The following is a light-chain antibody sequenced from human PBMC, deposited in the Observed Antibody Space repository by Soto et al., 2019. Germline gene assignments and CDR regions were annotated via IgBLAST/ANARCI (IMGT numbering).Light chain of an antibody. J-gene: IGKJ5*01. CDR1: QSVSNN. CDR2: GAS. Sequence: EIVMTQSPATLSVSPGERATLSCRASQSVSNNLAWYQQKSGQAPRLLIHGASNRATGIPARFSGSGSGTEFTLTISSLQSEDFAVYYCQPYKNWPPITFGQGTRLEIK. V-gene: IGKV3-15*01. CDR3: QPYKNWPPIT.